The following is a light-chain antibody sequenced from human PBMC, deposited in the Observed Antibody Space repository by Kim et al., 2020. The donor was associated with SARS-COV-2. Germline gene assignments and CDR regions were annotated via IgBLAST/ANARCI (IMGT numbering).Light chain of an antibody. CDR1: DSNIGNNF. CDR3: TAWDDSLRGWL. J-gene: IGLJ2*01. V-gene: IGLV1-47*01. CDR2: RNT. Sequence: QSVLTQPPSASAAPGQKITISCSGGDSNIGNNFLSWYQQVPGTAPKLLIYRNTQRPSGVPDRFSASKSDTSGSLAISGLRSEDEAHYYCTAWDDSLRGWLFGGGTKLTVL.